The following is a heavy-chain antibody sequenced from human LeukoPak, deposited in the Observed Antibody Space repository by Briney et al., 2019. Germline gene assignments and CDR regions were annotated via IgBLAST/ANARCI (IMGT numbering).Heavy chain of an antibody. CDR2: ISSSSSTI. CDR3: TTIGYCRSTSCYGFDN. J-gene: IGHJ4*02. D-gene: IGHD2-2*01. CDR1: GFIFSSYS. Sequence: GGSLRLSCAASGFIFSSYSMNWVRQAPGKGLEWVSYISSSSSTIYYADSVKGRFTISRDNAKNSLYLQMDSLKTEDTAVYYCTTIGYCRSTSCYGFDNWGQGTLVTVSP. V-gene: IGHV3-48*01.